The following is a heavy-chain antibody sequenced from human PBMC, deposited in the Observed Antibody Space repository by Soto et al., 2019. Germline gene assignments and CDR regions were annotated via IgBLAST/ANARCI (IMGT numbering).Heavy chain of an antibody. D-gene: IGHD6-19*01. Sequence: GGSLRLSCAASGFTFSSYGMHWVRQAPGKGLEWVAVISYDGSNKYYADSVKGRFTISRDNSKNTLYLQMNSLRAEDTAVYYCAKDRKIAVAGGPTDYYYYGMDVWGQGTTVTVSS. V-gene: IGHV3-30*18. CDR1: GFTFSSYG. CDR2: ISYDGSNK. CDR3: AKDRKIAVAGGPTDYYYYGMDV. J-gene: IGHJ6*02.